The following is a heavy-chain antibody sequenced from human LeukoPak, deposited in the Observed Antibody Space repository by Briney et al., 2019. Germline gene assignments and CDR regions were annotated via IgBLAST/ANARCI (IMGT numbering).Heavy chain of an antibody. V-gene: IGHV3-53*01. J-gene: IGHJ3*01. CDR3: TTLASFHILY. CDR2: IYSGGST. CDR1: GFTVSSNY. Sequence: PGGSLRLSCAASGFTVSSNYMSWVRQAPGKGLEWVSVIYSGGSTYYADSVKGRFTISRDNSKNTLYLQMNSLKTDDTGVYYCTTLASFHILYWGRGTMVTVSS. D-gene: IGHD4-11*01.